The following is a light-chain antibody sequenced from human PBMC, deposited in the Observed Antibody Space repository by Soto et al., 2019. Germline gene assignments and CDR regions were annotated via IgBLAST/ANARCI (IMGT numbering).Light chain of an antibody. CDR2: DVS. J-gene: IGLJ3*02. Sequence: QSALTQPASVSGSPGLSITISCTGTTSDVGGYNFISWHQQHPGKAPRLMIYDVSNRPSGVSNRFSGSKSGNTASLTISGLQAEDEADYYCSSYTSRATWVFGGGTKVTVL. CDR3: SSYTSRATWV. CDR1: TSDVGGYNF. V-gene: IGLV2-14*03.